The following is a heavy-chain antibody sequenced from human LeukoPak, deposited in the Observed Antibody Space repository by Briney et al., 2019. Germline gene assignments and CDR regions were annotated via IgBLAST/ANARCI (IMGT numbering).Heavy chain of an antibody. V-gene: IGHV4-59*01. J-gene: IGHJ5*02. D-gene: IGHD2-2*02. CDR1: GGSLSSYY. Sequence: SETLSLTCTVSGGSLSSYYWSWLRQPPGKGLEWIGYIYYSGSTNYNPSLKSRVTISVDTSKNQFSLKLSSVTAADTAVYYCARQIVVVPAAINWFDPWGQGTLVTVSS. CDR2: IYYSGST. CDR3: ARQIVVVPAAINWFDP.